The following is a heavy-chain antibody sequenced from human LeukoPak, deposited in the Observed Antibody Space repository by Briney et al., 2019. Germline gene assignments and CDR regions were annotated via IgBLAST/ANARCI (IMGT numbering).Heavy chain of an antibody. CDR2: IYTSGST. CDR3: ARSSNSPSLPNDY. J-gene: IGHJ4*02. V-gene: IGHV4-4*07. D-gene: IGHD6-6*01. Sequence: PPETLSLTCTVSGGSISTYYWNWVRQPAGKGLEWIGRIYTSGSTNYNPSRKRRVTMSVDTSKNQFSLKLSSVTAADTAVYYCARSSNSPSLPNDYWGQGTLVTVSS. CDR1: GGSISTYY.